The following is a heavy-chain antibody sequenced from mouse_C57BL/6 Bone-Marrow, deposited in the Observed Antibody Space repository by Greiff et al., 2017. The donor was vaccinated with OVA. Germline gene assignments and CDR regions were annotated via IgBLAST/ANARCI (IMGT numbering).Heavy chain of an antibody. CDR1: GFNIKDFY. V-gene: IGHV14-2*01. D-gene: IGHD1-1*01. CDR3: ARGVTTVVATACYAMDY. CDR2: IDPEDGET. Sequence: VQLKESGAELVKPGASVKLSCTASGFNIKDFYMHWVKQRTEQGLEWIGRIDPEDGETKYAPKFQGKATITADTSSNTAYLQLSSLTSEDTAVYYCARGVTTVVATACYAMDYWGQGTSVTVSS. J-gene: IGHJ4*01.